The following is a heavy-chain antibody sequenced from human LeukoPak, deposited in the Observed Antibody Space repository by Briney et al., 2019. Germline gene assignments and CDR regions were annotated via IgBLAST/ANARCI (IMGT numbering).Heavy chain of an antibody. CDR2: INHSGGT. Sequence: SETLSLTCAVYGGSFSGYYWSWIRQPPGKGLEWIGEINHSGGTNYNPSLKSRVTISVDTSKNQFSLKLSSVTAADTAVYYCARGRGSSWSGYYYYYYGMDVWGQGTTVTVSS. CDR3: ARGRGSSWSGYYYYYYGMDV. D-gene: IGHD6-13*01. V-gene: IGHV4-34*01. CDR1: GGSFSGYY. J-gene: IGHJ6*02.